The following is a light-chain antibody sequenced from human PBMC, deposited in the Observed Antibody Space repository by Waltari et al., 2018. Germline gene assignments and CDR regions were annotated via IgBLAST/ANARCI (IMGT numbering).Light chain of an antibody. Sequence: EILMTQSPATLSVSPGDRATLSCRASQRISRNLAWYQQKPGQAPRLLIYGASTRATGIPARFSGSGSGTEFTLTISSLQSEDFAVYYCQQYNNWRTFGQGTKLEIK. CDR1: QRISRN. CDR2: GAS. CDR3: QQYNNWRT. J-gene: IGKJ2*01. V-gene: IGKV3-15*01.